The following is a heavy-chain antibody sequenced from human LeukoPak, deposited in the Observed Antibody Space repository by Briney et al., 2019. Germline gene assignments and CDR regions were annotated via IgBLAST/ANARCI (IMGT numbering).Heavy chain of an antibody. D-gene: IGHD3-22*01. CDR3: ARGHYYDSSDRPIDAFDI. J-gene: IGHJ3*02. CDR2: IYYRGST. V-gene: IGHV4-59*08. Sequence: SETLSLTCTVSGGSISSYYWSWIRQPPGKGLEWIGYIYYRGSTNYNPSLKSRVTISVDTSKNQFSLKLSSVTAADTAVYYCARGHYYDSSDRPIDAFDIWGQGTMVTVSS. CDR1: GGSISSYY.